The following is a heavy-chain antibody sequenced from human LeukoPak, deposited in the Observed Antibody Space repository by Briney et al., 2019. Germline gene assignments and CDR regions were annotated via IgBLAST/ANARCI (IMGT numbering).Heavy chain of an antibody. Sequence: EWVANMNQDGSERYYVDSVKGRFTISRDNAKNSLYLQMNSLRLEDTALYYCARANAMDVWGQGTTVTVSS. CDR3: ARANAMDV. CDR2: MNQDGSER. V-gene: IGHV3-7*04. J-gene: IGHJ6*02.